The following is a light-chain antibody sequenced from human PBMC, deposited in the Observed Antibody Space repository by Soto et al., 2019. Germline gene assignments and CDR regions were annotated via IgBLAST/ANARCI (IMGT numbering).Light chain of an antibody. V-gene: IGKV3-15*01. J-gene: IGKJ1*01. CDR1: QSVSSN. Sequence: EIVMTQSPATLSVSQGERATLSCRASQSVSSNLAWYQQKPGQAPRLLIFGASTRATGIPARFSGSGSGTEFTLTISSLQSEDFALYYCQQYNTWPRTFGQGTKVDIK. CDR2: GAS. CDR3: QQYNTWPRT.